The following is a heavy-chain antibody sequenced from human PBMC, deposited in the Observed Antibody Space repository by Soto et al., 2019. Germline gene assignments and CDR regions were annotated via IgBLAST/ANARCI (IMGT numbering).Heavy chain of an antibody. J-gene: IGHJ4*02. D-gene: IGHD3-10*01. CDR3: AKAQAWTYGSVRSYYFDY. V-gene: IGHV3-23*01. Sequence: XLSFAASGFNFSMYAMIWVRQAPGNGLEWVSAISGSGGSTYYADSVKGRFTISRDNSKNTLYLQMNSLRAEDTAVYYCAKAQAWTYGSVRSYYFDYWGQGTLVTVSS. CDR1: GFNFSMYA. CDR2: ISGSGGST.